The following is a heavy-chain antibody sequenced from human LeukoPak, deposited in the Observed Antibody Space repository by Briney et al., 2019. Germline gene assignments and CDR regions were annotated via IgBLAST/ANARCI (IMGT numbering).Heavy chain of an antibody. CDR1: GFTFSSYS. V-gene: IGHV3-21*01. CDR3: VRDSLGGFDP. CDR2: ISSSSSYI. J-gene: IGHJ5*02. Sequence: PGGSLTLSCAASGFTFSSYSMNWVRQAPGKGLECVSSISSSSSYIYYADSVKGRFTIPRDNAKNSLYLQVNSLRAEVTGVYCCVRDSLGGFDPWGQGTLVTVSS.